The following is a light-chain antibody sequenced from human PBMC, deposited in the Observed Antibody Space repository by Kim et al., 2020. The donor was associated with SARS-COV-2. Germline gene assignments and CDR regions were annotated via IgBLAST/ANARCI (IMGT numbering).Light chain of an antibody. CDR2: SAS. CDR3: LQHQTLPYT. CDR1: QAINIF. V-gene: IGKV1-17*03. Sequence: DIQMTQSSSAMSASVGARVTITCRASQAINIFLAWFQQKPGEAPKRLIYSASSLQSGVPSRFSGSGSGTEFTLTISSLQPEDFATYYCLQHQTLPYTFGQGTKLEI. J-gene: IGKJ2*01.